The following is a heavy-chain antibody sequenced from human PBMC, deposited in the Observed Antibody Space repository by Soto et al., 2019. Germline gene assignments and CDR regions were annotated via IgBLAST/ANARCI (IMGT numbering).Heavy chain of an antibody. CDR3: ARDRGRTGVKIAVAGTDYYYGMDV. CDR1: GFNFSSYG. Sequence: PGGSLRLSCAASGFNFSSYGMHWVRQAPGKGLEWVAVISYDGSNKYYADSVKGRFTISRDNSKNTLYLQMNSLRAEDTAVYYCARDRGRTGVKIAVAGTDYYYGMDVWGQGTTVTVSS. CDR2: ISYDGSNK. V-gene: IGHV3-30*03. D-gene: IGHD6-19*01. J-gene: IGHJ6*02.